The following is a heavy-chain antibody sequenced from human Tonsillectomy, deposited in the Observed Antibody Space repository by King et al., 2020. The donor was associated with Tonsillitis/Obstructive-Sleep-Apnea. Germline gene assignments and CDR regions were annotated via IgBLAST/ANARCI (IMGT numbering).Heavy chain of an antibody. D-gene: IGHD3-3*01. CDR2: ITWNSGDI. Sequence: DVQLVESGGALVQPGRSLRLSCAASGFTFDDYAMHWVRQAPGKGLEWVSGITWNSGDIGYADSVKGRFTISRDNAKNSLYLQMNSLRAEDTALYYCAKDTGRFLTPYMDVWGKGTTVTVSS. CDR3: AKDTGRFLTPYMDV. CDR1: GFTFDDYA. V-gene: IGHV3-9*01. J-gene: IGHJ6*03.